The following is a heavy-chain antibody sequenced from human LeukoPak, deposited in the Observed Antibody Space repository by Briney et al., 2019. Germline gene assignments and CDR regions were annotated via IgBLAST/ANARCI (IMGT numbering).Heavy chain of an antibody. Sequence: GASVKVSCKASGYTFTSYGISWVRQAPGQGLEWMGWISAYNGNTNYAQKLQGRVTMTRNTSISTAYMELSSLRSEDTAVYYCAMYSSSWHPDYWGQGTLVTVSS. J-gene: IGHJ4*02. CDR1: GYTFTSYG. CDR3: AMYSSSWHPDY. CDR2: ISAYNGNT. D-gene: IGHD6-13*01. V-gene: IGHV1-18*01.